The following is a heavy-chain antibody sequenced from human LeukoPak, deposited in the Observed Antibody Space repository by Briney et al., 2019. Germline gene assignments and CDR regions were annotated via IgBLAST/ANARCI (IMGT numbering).Heavy chain of an antibody. CDR3: ARDPGLLWFGESTPYYFDS. CDR1: GFTFSSYW. Sequence: PGGSLRLSCAASGFTFSSYWMNWVRQAPGKGLEWVANIKQDGSEKYYVDSVKGRFTISRDNAKNSLYLQMNSLRAEDTAVYYCARDPGLLWFGESTPYYFDSWGQGTLVTVSS. D-gene: IGHD3-10*01. J-gene: IGHJ4*02. V-gene: IGHV3-7*03. CDR2: IKQDGSEK.